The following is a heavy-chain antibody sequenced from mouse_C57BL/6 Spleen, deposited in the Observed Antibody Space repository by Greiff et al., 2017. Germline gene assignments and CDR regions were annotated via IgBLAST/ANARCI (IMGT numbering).Heavy chain of an antibody. D-gene: IGHD2-2*01. CDR3: ARGGNGYPGAMDY. Sequence: VQLQQPGAELVRPGSSVKLSCKASGYTFTSYWMHWVKQRPIQGLEWIGNIDPSDSETHYNQKFKDKATLTVDKSSSTAYMLLSSLTSEDSAVYYCARGGNGYPGAMDYWGQGTSVTVSS. V-gene: IGHV1-52*01. J-gene: IGHJ4*01. CDR2: IDPSDSET. CDR1: GYTFTSYW.